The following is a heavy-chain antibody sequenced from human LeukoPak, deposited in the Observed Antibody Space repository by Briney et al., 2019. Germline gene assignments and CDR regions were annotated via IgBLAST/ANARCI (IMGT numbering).Heavy chain of an antibody. J-gene: IGHJ4*02. CDR1: SGSVSGYD. CDR2: FHPSGTT. Sequence: SETLSLTCAVHSGSVSGYDWTWIRQPPGKGLEWVGEFHPSGTTNNNPSLQSRVTISVDTSKNEFYLRLNSLTAADTAVYFCSRGSDAYKLGSVWGQGTLVTVSS. D-gene: IGHD5-24*01. CDR3: SRGSDAYKLGSV. V-gene: IGHV4-34*01.